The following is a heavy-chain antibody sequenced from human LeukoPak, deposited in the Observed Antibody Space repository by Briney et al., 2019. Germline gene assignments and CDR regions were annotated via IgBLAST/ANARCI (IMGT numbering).Heavy chain of an antibody. CDR3: ARTPRWGYCSGGSCYLDY. CDR1: GYSISSSSYY. J-gene: IGHJ4*02. CDR2: IYYSGST. Sequence: SETLSLTCTVSGYSISSSSYYWGWIRQPPGKGLEWIGSIYYSGSTYYNPSLKSRVTISVDTSKNQFSLKLSSVTAADTAVYYCARTPRWGYCSGGSCYLDYWGQGTLVTVSS. D-gene: IGHD2-15*01. V-gene: IGHV4-39*07.